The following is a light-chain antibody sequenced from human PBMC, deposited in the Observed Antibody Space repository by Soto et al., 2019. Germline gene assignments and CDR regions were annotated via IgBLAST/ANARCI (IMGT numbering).Light chain of an antibody. J-gene: IGLJ1*01. CDR3: SSYTSSSTLPYV. CDR2: EVS. CDR1: SSDVGGYNY. Sequence: QSVLTQPASVSGSPGQSITISCTGTSSDVGGYNYVSWYQQHPGKAPKLVIYEVSNRPSGVSNRFSGSKSGNTASLTISGLQAEDEADYYCSSYTSSSTLPYVFGTGPKVTVL. V-gene: IGLV2-14*01.